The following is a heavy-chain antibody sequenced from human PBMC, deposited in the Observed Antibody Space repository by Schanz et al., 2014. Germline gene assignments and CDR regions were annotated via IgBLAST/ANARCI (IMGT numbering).Heavy chain of an antibody. D-gene: IGHD1-1*01. J-gene: IGHJ2*01. CDR3: ARDTTWRLDL. CDR1: GGSIRSGTYY. Sequence: QVQLQESGPGLVKPSQTLSLTCTVSGGSIRSGTYYWSWIRHPAGKALEWVGRVFPNGITNYNPSHKSRVTISLDPSKTRFSLTLTSLTAADTAVYYCARDTTWRLDLWGRGTLVTVSS. V-gene: IGHV4-61*02. CDR2: VFPNGIT.